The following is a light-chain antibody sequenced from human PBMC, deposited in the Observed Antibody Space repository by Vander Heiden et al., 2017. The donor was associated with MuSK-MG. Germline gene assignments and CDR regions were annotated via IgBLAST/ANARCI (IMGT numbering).Light chain of an antibody. CDR3: QQDGSSPKT. V-gene: IGKV3-20*01. CDR1: QSVSSSY. CDR2: GAS. J-gene: IGKJ1*01. Sequence: EIVLTQSPGTLSLSPGERATLSCRASQSVSSSYLAWYQQKPGQAPRLLIYGASSRATGIPDRLSGSRSRTDFTLTIRILEPEDLAVYYCQQDGSSPKTFGQGTRVEMK.